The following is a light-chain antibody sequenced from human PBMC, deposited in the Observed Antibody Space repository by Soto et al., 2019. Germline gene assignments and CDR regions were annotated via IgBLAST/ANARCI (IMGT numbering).Light chain of an antibody. CDR1: SSNIGNNY. J-gene: IGLJ1*01. Sequence: QSVLTQPPSVSAAPGQKVTISCSGSSSNIGNNYVSWYQQLPGTAPKLLIYDNNKRPSGIPDRFSGSRSGTSATLGITGLRAGDEAHFYCGTWDSSLSAGVFGTGTKVTVL. CDR3: GTWDSSLSAGV. V-gene: IGLV1-51*01. CDR2: DNN.